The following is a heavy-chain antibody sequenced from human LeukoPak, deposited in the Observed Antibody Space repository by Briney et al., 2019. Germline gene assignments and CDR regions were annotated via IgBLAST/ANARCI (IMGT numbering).Heavy chain of an antibody. D-gene: IGHD3-16*01. J-gene: IGHJ6*02. CDR2: ISSTSSTI. CDR1: GFTFSSYT. Sequence: PGGSLRLSCAASGFTFSSYTMTWVRQAPGKGLEWVSYISSTSSTIYYADSVKGRFTISRDSAKNSLYLQMNSLRAEDTAVYYCASALYPFSYSGLDVWGQGTTVTVSS. V-gene: IGHV3-48*01. CDR3: ASALYPFSYSGLDV.